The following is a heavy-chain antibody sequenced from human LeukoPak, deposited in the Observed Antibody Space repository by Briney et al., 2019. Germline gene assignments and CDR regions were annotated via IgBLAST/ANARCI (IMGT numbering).Heavy chain of an antibody. CDR1: GFTFSSYA. J-gene: IGHJ3*02. Sequence: GGSLRLSCAASGFTFSSYAMHWVRQAPGKGLEWVAVISYDGSNKYYAVSVKGRFTISRDNSKNTLYLQMNSLRAEDTAVYYCAREQERYYDSSGYYYGGAFDIWGQGTMVTVSS. V-gene: IGHV3-30-3*01. D-gene: IGHD3-22*01. CDR3: AREQERYYDSSGYYYGGAFDI. CDR2: ISYDGSNK.